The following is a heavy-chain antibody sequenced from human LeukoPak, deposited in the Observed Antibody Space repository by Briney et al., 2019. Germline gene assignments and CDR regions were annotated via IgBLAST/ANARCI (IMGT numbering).Heavy chain of an antibody. CDR2: INTNTGNP. Sequence: ASVKVSCKASGYTFTSYAMNWVRQAPGQGLEWMGWINTNTGNPTYAQGFTGRFVFSLDTSVSTAYLQISSLKAEDTAVYYCAGGETDYGDYVIYYYMDVWGKGTTVTVSS. D-gene: IGHD4-17*01. V-gene: IGHV7-4-1*02. CDR1: GYTFTSYA. J-gene: IGHJ6*03. CDR3: AGGETDYGDYVIYYYMDV.